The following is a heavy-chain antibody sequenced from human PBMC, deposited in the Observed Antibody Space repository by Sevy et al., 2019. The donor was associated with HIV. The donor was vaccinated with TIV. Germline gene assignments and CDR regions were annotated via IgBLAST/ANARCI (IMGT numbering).Heavy chain of an antibody. J-gene: IGHJ6*02. CDR2: ISSSGSTI. V-gene: IGHV3-11*01. CDR1: GFTFSDYY. CDR3: ARAVVVVAAIHDYRQAGDYYGMDV. Sequence: GGSLRLSCAASGFTFSDYYMSWIRQAPGKGLEWVSYISSSGSTIYYADSVKGRITISRDNAKNSLYLQMNSLRAEDTAVYYCARAVVVVAAIHDYRQAGDYYGMDVWGQGTTVTVSS. D-gene: IGHD2-15*01.